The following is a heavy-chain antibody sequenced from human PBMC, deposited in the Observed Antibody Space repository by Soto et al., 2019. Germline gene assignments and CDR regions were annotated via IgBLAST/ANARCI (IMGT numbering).Heavy chain of an antibody. D-gene: IGHD6-13*01. Sequence: EVQLVESGGGLVQPGGSLRLSCAASGFTFSSYAMHWVRQAPGKGLEYVSTINNNGGSTYYANSVKGRFTISRDNSKNTLYLQMGSLRAEDMAVYYCATTIAGAGGYYFNYWGQGTLVTVSS. CDR1: GFTFSSYA. J-gene: IGHJ4*02. CDR2: INNNGGST. CDR3: ATTIAGAGGYYFNY. V-gene: IGHV3-64*01.